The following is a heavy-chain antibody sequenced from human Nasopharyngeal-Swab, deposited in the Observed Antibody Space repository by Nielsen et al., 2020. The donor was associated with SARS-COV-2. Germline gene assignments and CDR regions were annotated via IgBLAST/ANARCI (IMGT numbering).Heavy chain of an antibody. J-gene: IGHJ3*02. Sequence: ASVKVSCKASGYTFTGYYMHWVRQAPGQGLEWMGRINPNSGGTNYAQKFQGRVTMTRDTSISTAYMEPSRLRSDDTAVYYCARDWEQQHDAFDIWGQGTTVTVSS. D-gene: IGHD6-13*01. CDR3: ARDWEQQHDAFDI. CDR1: GYTFTGYY. V-gene: IGHV1-2*06. CDR2: INPNSGGT.